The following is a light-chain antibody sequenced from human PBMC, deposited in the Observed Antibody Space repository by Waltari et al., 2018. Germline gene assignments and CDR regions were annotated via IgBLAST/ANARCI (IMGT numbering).Light chain of an antibody. CDR1: QNIGHY. CDR2: GTS. Sequence: IVLTQSPGTLSLSPGGRATLSCRASQNIGHYLAWYQQEPGQAPRLLIYGTSTRAAGIPDRFSGSGSGADFSLTITRLEPEDFAVYYCQHHVRLPATFGQGTKV. V-gene: IGKV3-20*01. J-gene: IGKJ1*01. CDR3: QHHVRLPAT.